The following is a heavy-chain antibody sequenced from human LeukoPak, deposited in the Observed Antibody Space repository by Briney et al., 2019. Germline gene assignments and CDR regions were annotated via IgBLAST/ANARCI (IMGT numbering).Heavy chain of an antibody. Sequence: SVKVSCKASGGTFSSYAISWVRQAPGQGLEWMGGIIPIFGTANYAQKFQGRVTMTRNTSISTAYMELSSLRSEDTAVYYCARMGSYSEFDYWGQGTLVTVSS. CDR3: ARMGSYSEFDY. CDR2: IIPIFGTA. D-gene: IGHD1-26*01. CDR1: GGTFSSYA. J-gene: IGHJ4*02. V-gene: IGHV1-69*05.